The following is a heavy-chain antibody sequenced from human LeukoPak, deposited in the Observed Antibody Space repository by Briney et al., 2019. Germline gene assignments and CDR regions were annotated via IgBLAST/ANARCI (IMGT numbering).Heavy chain of an antibody. J-gene: IGHJ6*02. Sequence: ASVTVSCKASGGTFSNYAISWVRRAPGQGLEWMGRIIPIFDITNYAQKFQGRVTITADKSTSTAYMELSSLRSEDTAVYYCARDLVPPDYYYYAMDVWGQGTTVTVSS. V-gene: IGHV1-69*04. D-gene: IGHD2-8*02. CDR1: GGTFSNYA. CDR2: IIPIFDIT. CDR3: ARDLVPPDYYYYAMDV.